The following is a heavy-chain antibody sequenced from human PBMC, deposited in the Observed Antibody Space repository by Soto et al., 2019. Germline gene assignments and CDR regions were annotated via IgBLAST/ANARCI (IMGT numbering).Heavy chain of an antibody. CDR3: ARGPPRDFWSGYYTGYYYYYYGMDV. Sequence: SETLSLTCAVYGGSFSGYYWSWIRQPPGKGLEWIGEINHSGSTNYNPSLKSRVTISVDTSKNQFSLKLSSVTAADTAVYYCARGPPRDFWSGYYTGYYYYYYGMDVWGQGTTVTV. J-gene: IGHJ6*02. CDR2: INHSGST. D-gene: IGHD3-3*01. V-gene: IGHV4-34*01. CDR1: GGSFSGYY.